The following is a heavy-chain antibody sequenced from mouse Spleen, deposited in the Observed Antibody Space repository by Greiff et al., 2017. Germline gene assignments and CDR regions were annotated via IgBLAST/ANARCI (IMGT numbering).Heavy chain of an antibody. V-gene: IGHV5-17*01. J-gene: IGHJ4*01. Sequence: EVQLVESGGGLVKPGGSLKLSCAASGFTFSDYGMHWVRQAPEKGLEWVAYISSGSSTIYYADTVKGRFTISRDNAKNTLFLQMTSLRSEDTAMYYCARYDYDDGDYYAMDYWGQGTSVTVSS. D-gene: IGHD2-4*01. CDR2: ISSGSSTI. CDR1: GFTFSDYG. CDR3: ARYDYDDGDYYAMDY.